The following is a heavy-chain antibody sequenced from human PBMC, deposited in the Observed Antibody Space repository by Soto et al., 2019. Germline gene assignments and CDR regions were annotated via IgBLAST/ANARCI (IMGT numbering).Heavy chain of an antibody. Sequence: ASVKVSCKASGGTFSSYTISWVRQAPGQGLEWMGRIIPILGIANYAQKFQGRVTITADKSTSTAYMELSSLRSEDTAVYYCAREQGMGPFDAFDIWGQGTMVTVSS. CDR3: AREQGMGPFDAFDI. D-gene: IGHD3-16*01. J-gene: IGHJ3*02. CDR1: GGTFSSYT. V-gene: IGHV1-69*04. CDR2: IIPILGIA.